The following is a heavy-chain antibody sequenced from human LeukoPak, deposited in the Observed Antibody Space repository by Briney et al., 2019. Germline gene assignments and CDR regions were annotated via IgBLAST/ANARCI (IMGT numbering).Heavy chain of an antibody. D-gene: IGHD3-10*01. CDR3: AREANFLDYYGSGSYFY. J-gene: IGHJ4*02. CDR2: ISAYNGNT. V-gene: IGHV1-18*01. Sequence: ASVKVSCKASGYTFTSYTISWVRHAPGQGPEWMGWISAYNGNTKYAQKLQGRLTMTTDTSTSTAYMELRSLRSDDTAVYYCAREANFLDYYGSGSYFYWGQGTLVTVSS. CDR1: GYTFTSYT.